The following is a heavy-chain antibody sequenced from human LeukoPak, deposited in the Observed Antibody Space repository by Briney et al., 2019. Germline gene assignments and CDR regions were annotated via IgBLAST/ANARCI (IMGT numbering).Heavy chain of an antibody. CDR2: INPNSGGT. D-gene: IGHD5-24*01. V-gene: IGHV1-2*02. CDR1: GYTFTGYY. CDR3: ARSVEMATINAFDI. Sequence: ASVKASCKASGYTFTGYYMHWVRQAPGRGLEWMGWINPNSGGTNYAQKFQGRVTITADKSTSTAYMELSSLRSEDTAVYYCARSVEMATINAFDIWGQGTMVTVSS. J-gene: IGHJ3*02.